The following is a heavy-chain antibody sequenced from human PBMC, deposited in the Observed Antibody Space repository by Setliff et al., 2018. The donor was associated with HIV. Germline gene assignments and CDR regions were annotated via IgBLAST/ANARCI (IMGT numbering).Heavy chain of an antibody. J-gene: IGHJ1*01. V-gene: IGHV1-69*06. Sequence: SVKVSCQASGGAFSSYALSWVRQAPGQGLEWMGGIIPIFGTANYAQKFQGRVTINADKSTGSMYMHLSGLRSDDTAVYYCTEVVPVNPGYFNDWGQGTLVTVSS. CDR2: IIPIFGTA. CDR3: TEVVPVNPGYFND. D-gene: IGHD2-15*01. CDR1: GGAFSSYA.